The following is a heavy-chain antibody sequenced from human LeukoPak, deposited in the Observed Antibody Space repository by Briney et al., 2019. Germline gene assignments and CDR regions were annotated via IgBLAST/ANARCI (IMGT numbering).Heavy chain of an antibody. CDR3: ARARYYDFWSGYFLRTWFDP. CDR2: IIPIFGTA. Sequence: GASVKVSCKASGGTFGSYAISWVRQAPGQGLEWMGGIIPIFGTANYAQKFQGRVTITTDESTSTAYMELSSLRSEDTAVYYCARARYYDFWSGYFLRTWFDPWGQGTLVTVSS. CDR1: GGTFGSYA. V-gene: IGHV1-69*05. J-gene: IGHJ5*02. D-gene: IGHD3-3*01.